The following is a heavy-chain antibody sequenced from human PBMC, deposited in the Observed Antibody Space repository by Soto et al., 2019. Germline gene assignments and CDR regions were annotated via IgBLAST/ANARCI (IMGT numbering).Heavy chain of an antibody. CDR1: GFTFSSYG. V-gene: IGHV3-33*01. CDR2: IWYDGSNK. CDR3: ARDHTDYCTGGSCYWFDP. J-gene: IGHJ5*02. D-gene: IGHD2-15*01. Sequence: QVQLVESGGGVVQPGRSLRLSCAASGFTFSSYGMHWVRQAPGKGLEWVAVIWYDGSNKYYADSVKGRFTISRDNSKNTLYLQMNSLRAEETAVYYCARDHTDYCTGGSCYWFDPWGQGTLVTVSS.